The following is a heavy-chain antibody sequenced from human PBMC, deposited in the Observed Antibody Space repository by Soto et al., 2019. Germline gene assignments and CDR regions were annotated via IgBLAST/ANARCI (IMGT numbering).Heavy chain of an antibody. Sequence: QVQLQASGPGLVMPSQTLSLTCTVSGDSISRGGYYWSWLRQHPGTGLEWIGYMSSGGGAKFNPALRSRVFVSVDTSKNQFSLKVTAVTAADTAVYYCAREPTILARFGWFDPCGEGTLVTV. CDR2: MSSGGGA. CDR1: GDSISRGGYY. D-gene: IGHD3-9*01. J-gene: IGHJ5*02. CDR3: AREPTILARFGWFDP. V-gene: IGHV4-31*03.